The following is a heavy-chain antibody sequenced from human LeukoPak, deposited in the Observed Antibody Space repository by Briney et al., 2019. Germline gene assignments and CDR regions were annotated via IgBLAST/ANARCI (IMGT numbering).Heavy chain of an antibody. Sequence: ASVKVSCKASGYTFTGYYMHWVRQAPGQGLEWMGWINPNSGGTNYAQKFQGRVTMTRDTSISTTYMELSRRRSDDTAVYYCARDPGGTGTITRDDYWGQGTLVTVSS. V-gene: IGHV1-2*02. CDR1: GYTFTGYY. J-gene: IGHJ4*02. D-gene: IGHD1-1*01. CDR3: ARDPGGTGTITRDDY. CDR2: INPNSGGT.